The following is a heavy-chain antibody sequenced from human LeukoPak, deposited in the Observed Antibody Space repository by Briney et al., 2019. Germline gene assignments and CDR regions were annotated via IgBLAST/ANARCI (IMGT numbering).Heavy chain of an antibody. Sequence: PSETLSLTCSVSGGSLSGYYWSWIRQTPGKGLEWIGYIYSSGTTNYNHALQSRVTISLDTAKNQFSLSVTSVTAADTAMYYCAREDPQTTVPEGMDVWGQGTTVIVSS. CDR1: GGSLSGYY. CDR3: AREDPQTTVPEGMDV. CDR2: IYSSGTT. D-gene: IGHD4-17*01. V-gene: IGHV4-4*08. J-gene: IGHJ6*02.